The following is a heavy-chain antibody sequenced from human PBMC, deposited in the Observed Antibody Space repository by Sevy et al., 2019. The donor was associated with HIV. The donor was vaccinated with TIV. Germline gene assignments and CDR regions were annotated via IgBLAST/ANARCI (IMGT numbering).Heavy chain of an antibody. Sequence: GGSLRLSCAASGFTFSIIYMNWVRQSPGKGLEWVGRMKSKTDGGTTDYAAPVKDRFTMSRDDSKNTLYLQMNSLKADDTAVYYCTTVGCTNWETEAFDIWGQGTMVTVSS. V-gene: IGHV3-15*01. D-gene: IGHD1-26*01. CDR2: MKSKTDGGTT. CDR1: GFTFSIIY. CDR3: TTVGCTNWETEAFDI. J-gene: IGHJ3*02.